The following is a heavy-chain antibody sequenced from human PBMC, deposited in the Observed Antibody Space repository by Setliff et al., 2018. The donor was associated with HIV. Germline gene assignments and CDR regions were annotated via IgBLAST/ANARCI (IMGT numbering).Heavy chain of an antibody. CDR2: IYTSGST. CDR1: GGSISSGSYY. D-gene: IGHD3-22*01. V-gene: IGHV4-61*09. Sequence: SETLSLTCTVSGGSISSGSYYWSWIRQPAGKGLEWIGHIYTSGSTNYNPSLKSRVTISVDTSKNQFSLNLNSVTAADTAVYYCVRHVDSDTSGHPDWFDPWGQGTLVTVSS. CDR3: VRHVDSDTSGHPDWFDP. J-gene: IGHJ5*02.